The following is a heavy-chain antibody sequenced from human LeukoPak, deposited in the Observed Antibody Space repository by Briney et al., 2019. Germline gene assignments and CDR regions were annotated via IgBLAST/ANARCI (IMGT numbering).Heavy chain of an antibody. V-gene: IGHV1-18*01. CDR2: ISAYNGNT. CDR3: ARDPATVMVRGIIGPHKNWFDP. J-gene: IGHJ5*02. Sequence: GASVKVSCKASGYTYTSYGISWVRQAPGQGLEWMGWISAYNGNTNYAQMFQGRVTMTTDTSTSTAYMELRSLTSDDTAVYYCARDPATVMVRGIIGPHKNWFDPWGQGTLVTVSS. CDR1: GYTYTSYG. D-gene: IGHD3-10*01.